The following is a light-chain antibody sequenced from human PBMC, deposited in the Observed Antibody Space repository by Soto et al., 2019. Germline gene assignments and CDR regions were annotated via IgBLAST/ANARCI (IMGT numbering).Light chain of an antibody. V-gene: IGLV2-14*03. J-gene: IGLJ1*01. CDR1: SSDIGTYNY. CDR2: DVS. Sequence: QSVLTQPASVSGSPGQSITISCTGTSSDIGTYNYVSWYQQHTGKAPKLMIFDVSYRPSGVSNRFSGSKSDNTASLTISGLQAEDEADYYCTSYTGTSSRYVFGTGTKDTDL. CDR3: TSYTGTSSRYV.